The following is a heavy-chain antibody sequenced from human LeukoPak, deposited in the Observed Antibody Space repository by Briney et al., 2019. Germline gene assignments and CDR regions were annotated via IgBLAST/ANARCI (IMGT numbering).Heavy chain of an antibody. CDR3: ARVRAPEGYSYGSFDY. V-gene: IGHV4-59*01. D-gene: IGHD5-18*01. CDR1: GGSTSNYH. Sequence: SETLSLTCTVSGGSTSNYHWSWIRQPPGKGLEWIGYIYYSGSTNYNPSLRSRVTISVDTSKNQFSLKLSSVTAADTALYYCARVRAPEGYSYGSFDYWGQGTLVTVSS. J-gene: IGHJ4*02. CDR2: IYYSGST.